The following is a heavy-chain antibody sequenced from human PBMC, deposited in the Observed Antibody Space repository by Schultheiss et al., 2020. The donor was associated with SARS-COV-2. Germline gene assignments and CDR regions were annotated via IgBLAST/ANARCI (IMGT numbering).Heavy chain of an antibody. CDR1: GYSFTSYW. D-gene: IGHD3-22*01. J-gene: IGHJ4*02. Sequence: GESLKISCKGSGYSFTSYWIGWVRQMPGKGLEWMGIIYPGDSDTRYSPSFQGQVTISADKSISTAYLQWSSLKASDTAMCYCARLGYYHDTSGYYYDYWGQGTLVTVSS. CDR2: IYPGDSDT. CDR3: ARLGYYHDTSGYYYDY. V-gene: IGHV5-51*01.